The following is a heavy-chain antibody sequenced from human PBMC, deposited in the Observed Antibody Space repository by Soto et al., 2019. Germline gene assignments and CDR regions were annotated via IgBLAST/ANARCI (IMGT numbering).Heavy chain of an antibody. J-gene: IGHJ4*02. CDR2: ISGHVGKT. CDR1: GYTFANYG. V-gene: IGHV1-18*04. Sequence: QVELKQSGAAVKKPGASVKVSCRASGYTFANYGITWVRQAPGQGLQWMGWISGHVGKTKSNKNLQGRITMTTDTSTNTAYLELKNLKSEDTAIYYCARDSAFLFGSTGYFDYWGQGTLVSVSS. D-gene: IGHD2-15*01. CDR3: ARDSAFLFGSTGYFDY.